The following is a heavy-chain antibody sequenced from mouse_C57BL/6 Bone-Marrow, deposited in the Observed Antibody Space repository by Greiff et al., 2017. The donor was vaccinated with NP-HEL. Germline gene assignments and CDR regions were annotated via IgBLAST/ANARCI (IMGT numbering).Heavy chain of an antibody. CDR2: ISYDGSN. Sequence: EVKLMESGPGLVKPSQSLSLTCSVTGYSITSGYYWNWIRQFPGNKLEWMGYISYDGSNNYNPSLKNRISITRDTSKNQFFLKLNSVTTEDTATYYCAREHYDYDDYFDYWGQGTTLTVSS. CDR1: GYSITSGYY. D-gene: IGHD2-4*01. V-gene: IGHV3-6*01. J-gene: IGHJ2*01. CDR3: AREHYDYDDYFDY.